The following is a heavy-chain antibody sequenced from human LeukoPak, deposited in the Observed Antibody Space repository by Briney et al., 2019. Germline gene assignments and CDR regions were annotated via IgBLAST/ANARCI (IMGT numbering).Heavy chain of an antibody. Sequence: SETLPLTCTVSGGSISSYYWSWIRQPPGKGLEWIGYIYYSGSTNYNPSLKSRVTISVDTSKNQFSLKLSSVTAADTAVYYCARASYSSSWYLDYWGQGTLGTVSS. CDR2: IYYSGST. D-gene: IGHD6-13*01. CDR1: GGSISSYY. J-gene: IGHJ4*02. V-gene: IGHV4-59*01. CDR3: ARASYSSSWYLDY.